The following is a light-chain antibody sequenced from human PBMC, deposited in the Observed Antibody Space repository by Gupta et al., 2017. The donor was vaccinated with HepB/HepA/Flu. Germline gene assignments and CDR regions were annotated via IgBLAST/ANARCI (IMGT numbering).Light chain of an antibody. CDR1: QRVSSNF. V-gene: IGKV3-20*01. Sequence: EIVLTHSPFTLSLSPGERSTLYCRASQRVSSNFLAWYQQKPGQAPRLLIYGASSRASGIPDRFSGSGYGTEFTLTINRREPEDFAVYYCQQKCSSHCTFGQGTNVEIK. CDR3: QQKCSSHCT. J-gene: IGKJ1*01. CDR2: GAS.